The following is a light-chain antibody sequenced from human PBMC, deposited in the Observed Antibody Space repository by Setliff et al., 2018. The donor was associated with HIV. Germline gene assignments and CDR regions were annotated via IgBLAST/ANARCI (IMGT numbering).Light chain of an antibody. CDR2: DVN. V-gene: IGLV2-11*01. CDR3: SSYGGPSTFYV. J-gene: IGLJ1*01. Sequence: QSALTQPRSVSGSPGQSVTISCTTTSTDVGGYDSVSWYQQLPGKAPKLMIYDVNKRPSGIPDRFSGSKSGNTASLTISGLQAADEADYYCSSYGGPSTFYVFGTGTKVTVL. CDR1: STDVGGYDS.